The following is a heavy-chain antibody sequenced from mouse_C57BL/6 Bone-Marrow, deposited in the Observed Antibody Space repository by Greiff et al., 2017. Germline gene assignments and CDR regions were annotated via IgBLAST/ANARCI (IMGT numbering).Heavy chain of an antibody. CDR3: ARSGYSGYFDD. CDR2: IYPRSGNT. CDR1: GYTFTSYG. J-gene: IGHJ2*01. V-gene: IGHV1-81*01. Sequence: QVQLQQSGAELARPGASVKLSCKASGYTFTSYGISWVKQRTGQGLEWIGEIYPRSGNTYYNEKFKGKATLTANKSSSTAYMELRSLTSEDSAVYFCARSGYSGYFDDWGQGTTLTVSS. D-gene: IGHD2-12*01.